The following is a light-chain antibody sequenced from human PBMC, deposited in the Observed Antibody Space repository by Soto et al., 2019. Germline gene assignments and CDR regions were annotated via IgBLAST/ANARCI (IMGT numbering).Light chain of an antibody. V-gene: IGKV3-15*01. CDR1: QSLSGN. Sequence: EIVMTQSPATLSVSPGERATLSCRASQSLSGNLAWYQQKPGQAPRLLIFGASTRATGIPATFSGSGCGTEFTLTISSLQSEGSAVYYCQQYNKWPPTFGQGTKVEIK. CDR3: QQYNKWPPT. J-gene: IGKJ1*01. CDR2: GAS.